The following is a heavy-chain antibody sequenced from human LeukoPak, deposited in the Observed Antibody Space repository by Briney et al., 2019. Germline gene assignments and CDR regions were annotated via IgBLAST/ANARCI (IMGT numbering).Heavy chain of an antibody. CDR3: ARDWRYSSSPTDYYYYYMDV. CDR2: IIPIFGTA. Sequence: SVKVSCKASGGTFSSYAISWVRQAPGQGLEWMGGIIPIFGTANYAQKFQGRVTITTDESTSTAYMELSSLRSEDTAVYYCARDWRYSSSPTDYYYYYMDVWGKGTTVTVSS. CDR1: GGTFSSYA. D-gene: IGHD6-6*01. V-gene: IGHV1-69*05. J-gene: IGHJ6*03.